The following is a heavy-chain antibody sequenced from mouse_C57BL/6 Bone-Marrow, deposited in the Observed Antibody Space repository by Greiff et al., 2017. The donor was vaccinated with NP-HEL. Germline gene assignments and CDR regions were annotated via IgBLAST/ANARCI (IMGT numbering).Heavy chain of an antibody. CDR2: INYDGSST. V-gene: IGHV5-16*01. CDR3: ARVSSIYYDYEDYFDV. Sequence: EVKLMESEGGLVQPGSSMKLSCTASGFTFSDYYMAWVRQVPEKGLEWVANINYDGSSTYYLDSLKSRFIISRDNAKNILYLQMSSLRSEDTATYYCARVSSIYYDYEDYFDVWGTGTTVTVSS. CDR1: GFTFSDYY. J-gene: IGHJ1*03. D-gene: IGHD2-4*01.